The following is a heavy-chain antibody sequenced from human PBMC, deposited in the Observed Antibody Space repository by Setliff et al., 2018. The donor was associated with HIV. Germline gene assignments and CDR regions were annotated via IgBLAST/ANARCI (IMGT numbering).Heavy chain of an antibody. Sequence: GESLKISCTTSGFTFGDYPMGWFRQAPGKGLEWVSFIRTKAYRGTTEYAASVEGRFSISRDDSKSIAYLQMNSLTTEDTAVYYCTRGARPTDEYVWFDPWGQGTLVTVSS. CDR1: GFTFGDYP. CDR2: IRTKAYRGTT. V-gene: IGHV3-49*03. J-gene: IGHJ5*02. CDR3: TRGARPTDEYVWFDP. D-gene: IGHD4-17*01.